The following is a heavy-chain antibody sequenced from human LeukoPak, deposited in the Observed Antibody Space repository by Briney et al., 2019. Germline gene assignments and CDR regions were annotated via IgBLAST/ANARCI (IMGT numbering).Heavy chain of an antibody. Sequence: SETLSLTCTVSGYSISSGYYWGWIRQPPGKGLEWIGEINHSGSTNYNPSLKSRVTISVDTSKNQFSLKLSSVTAADTAVYYCARNKWLLLYYFDYWGQGTLVTVSS. V-gene: IGHV4-38-2*02. CDR2: INHSGST. CDR1: GYSISSGYY. D-gene: IGHD3-22*01. CDR3: ARNKWLLLYYFDY. J-gene: IGHJ4*02.